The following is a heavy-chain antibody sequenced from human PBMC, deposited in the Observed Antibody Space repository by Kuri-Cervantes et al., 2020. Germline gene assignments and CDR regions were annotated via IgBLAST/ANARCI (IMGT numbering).Heavy chain of an antibody. J-gene: IGHJ4*02. CDR3: SRASRAVTAWI. CDR2: ISGSGGST. D-gene: IGHD2-21*02. CDR1: GFTFSSYA. V-gene: IGHV3-23*01. Sequence: GESLKISCAASGFTFSSYAMSWVRQAPGKGLEWVSAISGSGGSTYYADSVKGRFTISRDNSKNTLYLQMNSLRAEDTAVYYCSRASRAVTAWIWGQGTLVTVSS.